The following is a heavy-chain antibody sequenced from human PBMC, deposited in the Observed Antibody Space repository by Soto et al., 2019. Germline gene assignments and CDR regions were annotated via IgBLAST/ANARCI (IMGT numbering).Heavy chain of an antibody. Sequence: QVQLQESGPGLVKPSQTLSLTCTVSGGSISSGDYYWSWIRQPPGKGLEWIGYIYYSGSTYYNPSLKSRVTISVDTSKNQFSLKLSSVTAADTAVYYCARSLIWFGELSHFDYWGQGTLVTVSS. CDR1: GGSISSGDYY. J-gene: IGHJ4*02. V-gene: IGHV4-30-4*01. CDR3: ARSLIWFGELSHFDY. CDR2: IYYSGST. D-gene: IGHD3-10*01.